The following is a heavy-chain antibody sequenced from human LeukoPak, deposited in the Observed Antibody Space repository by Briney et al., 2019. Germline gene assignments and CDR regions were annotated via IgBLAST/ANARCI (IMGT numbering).Heavy chain of an antibody. Sequence: SQTLSLTCAISGDSVSSNRAGWNWIRQSPSRGLEWLGRTYYRSKWYDGYAVSVKSRITINPDPSKNQFSLQLNSVTPEDTAVYYCARGDWISGFDPWGQGTLVTVSS. CDR3: ARGDWISGFDP. D-gene: IGHD3/OR15-3a*01. V-gene: IGHV6-1*01. CDR1: GDSVSSNRAG. CDR2: TYYRSKWYD. J-gene: IGHJ5*02.